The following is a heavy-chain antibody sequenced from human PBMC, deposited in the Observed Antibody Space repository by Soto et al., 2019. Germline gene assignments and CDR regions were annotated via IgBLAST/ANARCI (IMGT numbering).Heavy chain of an antibody. Sequence: EVHLVESGGGLVQPGGSLRLSCAASGFSFSNYWMNWARQAPGKGLEWVALIKPDGTETNYVDSVKGRFTISRDNAKNSLYLQMNNLRVEDTAVYYCARDLGWYRGDYWGQGTLVTVSS. D-gene: IGHD6-19*01. V-gene: IGHV3-7*04. CDR2: IKPDGTET. J-gene: IGHJ4*02. CDR3: ARDLGWYRGDY. CDR1: GFSFSNYW.